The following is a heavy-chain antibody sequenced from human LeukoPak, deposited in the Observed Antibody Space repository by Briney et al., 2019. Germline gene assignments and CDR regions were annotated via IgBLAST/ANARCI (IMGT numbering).Heavy chain of an antibody. D-gene: IGHD1-26*01. CDR2: VYYSGST. Sequence: PSETLSLTCTVSGGSVSSGSYYWSWIRQPPGKGLEWIGYVYYSGSTNYNPSLKSRVTISVDTSKNQFSLKLSSVTAADTAVYYCARDVSGSYWYYLDYWGQGTLVTVSS. CDR1: GGSVSSGSYY. V-gene: IGHV4-61*01. CDR3: ARDVSGSYWYYLDY. J-gene: IGHJ4*02.